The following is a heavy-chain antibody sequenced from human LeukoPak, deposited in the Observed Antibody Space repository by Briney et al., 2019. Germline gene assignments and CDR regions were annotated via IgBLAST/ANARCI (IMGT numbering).Heavy chain of an antibody. CDR2: IYYSGST. V-gene: IGHV4-59*01. CDR3: ASHDILTGYDY. D-gene: IGHD3-9*01. Sequence: SETLSLTCTVPGGSISSYYWSWIRQPPGKGLEWIGYIYYSGSTNYNPSLKSRVTISVDTSKNQFSLKLSSVTAADTAVYYCASHDILTGYDYWGQGTLVTVSS. J-gene: IGHJ4*02. CDR1: GGSISSYY.